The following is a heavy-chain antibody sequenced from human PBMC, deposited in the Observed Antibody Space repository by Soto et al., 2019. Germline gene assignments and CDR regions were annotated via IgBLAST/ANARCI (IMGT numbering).Heavy chain of an antibody. V-gene: IGHV4-39*01. D-gene: IGHD2-2*01. Sequence: QLQLQESGPGLVKPSETLSLTCTVSGGSISSSSYYWGWIRQPPGKGLEWIGSIYYSGSTYYNPSLKSRVTISVDTSKNQFSLKLSSVTAADTAVYYCARRDRSYVVVPAAMRAYNWFDPWGQGTLVTVSS. CDR1: GGSISSSSYY. CDR2: IYYSGST. CDR3: ARRDRSYVVVPAAMRAYNWFDP. J-gene: IGHJ5*02.